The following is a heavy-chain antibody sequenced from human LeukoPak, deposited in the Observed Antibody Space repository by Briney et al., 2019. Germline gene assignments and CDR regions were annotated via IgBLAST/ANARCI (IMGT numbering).Heavy chain of an antibody. J-gene: IGHJ2*01. CDR2: ISSSSSYI. D-gene: IGHD3-22*01. CDR3: ARDYYYDSSGTYWYFDL. Sequence: GGSLRLSCAASGFTFSSYSMNWVRQAPGKGLEWVSSISSSSSYIYYADSVKGRFTISRDNAKNSLYLQMNSLSAEDTAVYYCARDYYYDSSGTYWYFDLWGRGTLVTVSS. CDR1: GFTFSSYS. V-gene: IGHV3-21*01.